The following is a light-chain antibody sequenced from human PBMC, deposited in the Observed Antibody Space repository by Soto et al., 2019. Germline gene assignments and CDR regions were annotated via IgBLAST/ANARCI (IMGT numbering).Light chain of an antibody. CDR1: QGISNY. Sequence: DIKMTQSPSSLSASVGDRVTITCRASQGISNYLAWYQQKPGKVPKLLIYAASTLQSGVPSRFSGSGSGTDFTLTISSLQAEDVATYYCQKYNNAPWTFGQGTKVEIK. J-gene: IGKJ1*01. V-gene: IGKV1-27*01. CDR3: QKYNNAPWT. CDR2: AAS.